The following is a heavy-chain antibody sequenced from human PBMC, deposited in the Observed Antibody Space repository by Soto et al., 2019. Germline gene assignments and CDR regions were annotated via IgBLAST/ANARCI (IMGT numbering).Heavy chain of an antibody. J-gene: IGHJ5*02. V-gene: IGHV1-8*01. D-gene: IGHD3-3*01. CDR1: GYIFTSYD. Sequence: ASVKVSCKASGYIFTSYDINWVRQATGQGLEWMGWMNPNSGNTGYAQKFQGRVTMTRNTSISTAYMELSSLRSEDTAVYYCARGPPNYDFWSGYYRNWFDPWGQGTLVTVSS. CDR3: ARGPPNYDFWSGYYRNWFDP. CDR2: MNPNSGNT.